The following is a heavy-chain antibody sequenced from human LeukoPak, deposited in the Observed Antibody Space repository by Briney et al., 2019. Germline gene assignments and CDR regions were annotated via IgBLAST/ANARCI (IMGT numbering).Heavy chain of an antibody. Sequence: PGRSLRLSCAASGFTFSGSAIHWVRHGPGKGLGWVGRIRSKANSYATAYAASVKGRFTISRDDSKNTAYLQMNRLKTEDKGVYYCTRISSSSWYYYYMDVWGKGTTVTVSS. CDR1: GFTFSGSA. D-gene: IGHD6-13*01. J-gene: IGHJ6*03. CDR2: IRSKANSYAT. CDR3: TRISSSSWYYYYMDV. V-gene: IGHV3-73*01.